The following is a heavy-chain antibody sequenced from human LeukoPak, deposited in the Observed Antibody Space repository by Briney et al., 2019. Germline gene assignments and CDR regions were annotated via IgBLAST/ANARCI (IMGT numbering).Heavy chain of an antibody. CDR1: GFTFSSYW. J-gene: IGHJ4*02. D-gene: IGHD6-13*01. CDR3: ARRSIAAAGRPFDY. Sequence: GGSLRLSCAASGFTFSSYWMSWVRQAPGKGLEWVANIKQDGSEKYYVDSVKGRFTISRDNAKSSLYLQMNSLRAEDTAVYYCARRSIAAAGRPFDYWGQGTLVTVSS. V-gene: IGHV3-7*01. CDR2: IKQDGSEK.